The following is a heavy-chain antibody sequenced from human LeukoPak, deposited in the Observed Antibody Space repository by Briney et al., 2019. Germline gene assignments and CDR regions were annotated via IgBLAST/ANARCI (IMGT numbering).Heavy chain of an antibody. J-gene: IGHJ4*02. Sequence: PGGSLRLSCAASGFTFSTYAMHWLRQAPGKGLEWVAFIWPDGSKNYYADSVKGRFAISRENSKNTVYLQMNDLRPEDTALYFCAKISSSAESNFDYWGQGTVLTVSS. CDR1: GFTFSTYA. V-gene: IGHV3-30*02. CDR2: IWPDGSKN. CDR3: AKISSSAESNFDY. D-gene: IGHD6-25*01.